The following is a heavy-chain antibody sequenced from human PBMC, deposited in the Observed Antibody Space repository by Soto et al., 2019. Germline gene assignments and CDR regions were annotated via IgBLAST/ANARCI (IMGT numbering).Heavy chain of an antibody. D-gene: IGHD3-16*02. CDR3: ARLSHPYYDYIWGSYRFDY. J-gene: IGHJ4*02. CDR1: GGSISSSSYY. CDR2: IYYSGST. V-gene: IGHV4-39*01. Sequence: SETLSLTCTVSGGSISSSSYYWGWIRQPPGKGLEWIGSIYYSGSTYYNPSLKSRVTISVDTSKNQFSLKLSSVTAADTAVYYCARLSHPYYDYIWGSYRFDYWGQGTLVTVSS.